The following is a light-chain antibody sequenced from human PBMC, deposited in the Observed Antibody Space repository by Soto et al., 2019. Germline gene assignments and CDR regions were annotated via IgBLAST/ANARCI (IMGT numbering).Light chain of an antibody. J-gene: IGKJ2*01. CDR1: QHISTW. CDR2: AAS. CDR3: QQANSFPFT. V-gene: IGKV1-12*01. Sequence: DIQMNQSPSSVSASLGDRVTITCRASQHISTWLVWYQQKPGKAPQLLIYAASSLQTGVPSRFSGSGSGTDFTLTISSLQPEDSATYYFQQANSFPFTFGQGTRLEI.